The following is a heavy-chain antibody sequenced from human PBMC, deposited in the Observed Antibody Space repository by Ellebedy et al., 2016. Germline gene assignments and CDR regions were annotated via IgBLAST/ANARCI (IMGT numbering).Heavy chain of an antibody. D-gene: IGHD6-13*01. V-gene: IGHV1-18*01. J-gene: IGHJ6*03. CDR2: ISAYNGNT. Sequence: ASVKVSXXASGYTFTSYGISWVRQAPGQGLEWMGWISAYNGNTNYAQKLQGRVTMTTDTSTSTAYMELRSLRSDDTAVYYCARDYLSAIAVASNNYYYYYMDVWGKGTTVTVSS. CDR1: GYTFTSYG. CDR3: ARDYLSAIAVASNNYYYYYMDV.